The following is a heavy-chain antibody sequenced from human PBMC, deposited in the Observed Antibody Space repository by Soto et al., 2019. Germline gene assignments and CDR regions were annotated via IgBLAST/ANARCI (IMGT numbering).Heavy chain of an antibody. CDR1: GFTFSSYA. J-gene: IGHJ4*02. Sequence: GGSLRLSCAASGFTFSSYAMSWVRQAPGKGLEWVSAISGSGGSTYYADSVKGRFTISRDNSKNTLYLQMNSLRAEDTAVYYCAKGDGRFLEWLSIDYWGQGTLVTVSS. CDR3: AKGDGRFLEWLSIDY. CDR2: ISGSGGST. V-gene: IGHV3-23*01. D-gene: IGHD3-3*01.